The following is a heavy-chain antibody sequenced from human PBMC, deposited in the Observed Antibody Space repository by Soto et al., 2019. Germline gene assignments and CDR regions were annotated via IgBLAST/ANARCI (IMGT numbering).Heavy chain of an antibody. Sequence: QVQLVQSGAEVKKPGSSVKVPCKASGGTFSSYAISWVRQAPGQGLEWMGGIIPIFGTANYAQKFQGRVTITADESTSTAYMELSSRRSEATAVYYCAHIVVVPAARRYYYYGMDVWGKGTTVTVSS. J-gene: IGHJ6*04. CDR2: IIPIFGTA. CDR3: AHIVVVPAARRYYYYGMDV. V-gene: IGHV1-69*01. D-gene: IGHD2-2*01. CDR1: GGTFSSYA.